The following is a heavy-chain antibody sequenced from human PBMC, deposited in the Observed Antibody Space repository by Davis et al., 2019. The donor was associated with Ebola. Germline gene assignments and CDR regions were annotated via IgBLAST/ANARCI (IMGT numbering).Heavy chain of an antibody. D-gene: IGHD1-26*01. J-gene: IGHJ3*02. Sequence: GESLKISCAASGFTFSSYWMHWVRQAPGKGLVWVSRINNDGTSTSYADSVKGRFTISRDNAKNSLYLQMNSLRAEDTAVYNCARAGPRDSGSFHDAFDMWGQGTMVTVSS. CDR3: ARAGPRDSGSFHDAFDM. V-gene: IGHV3-74*01. CDR1: GFTFSSYW. CDR2: INNDGTST.